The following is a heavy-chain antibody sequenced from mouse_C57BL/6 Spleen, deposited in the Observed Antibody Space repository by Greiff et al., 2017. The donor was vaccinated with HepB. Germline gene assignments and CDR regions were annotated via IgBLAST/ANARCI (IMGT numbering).Heavy chain of an antibody. CDR2: IHPNSGST. CDR3: ARPRYYYGSSSFDY. J-gene: IGHJ2*01. Sequence: QVQLQQSGAELVKPGASVKLSCKASGYTFTSYWMHWVKQRPGQGLEWIGMIHPNSGSTNYNEKFKSKAKLTVDKSSSTAYMQLSSLTSEDSAVYYCARPRYYYGSSSFDYLGQGTTLTVSS. D-gene: IGHD1-1*01. V-gene: IGHV1-64*01. CDR1: GYTFTSYW.